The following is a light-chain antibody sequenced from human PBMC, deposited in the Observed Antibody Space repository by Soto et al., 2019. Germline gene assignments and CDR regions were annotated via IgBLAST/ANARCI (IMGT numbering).Light chain of an antibody. V-gene: IGLV2-23*02. Sequence: QSVLTQPASGSGSPGHSITISCTGSISDVGVSNLVSWYQQHPGKAPKLIIYDVSQRPSGVSNRFAGSKSGNTASLTVSGRQSDDGGDYSCCSYANRPLLFGAGTQLTVL. CDR3: CSYANRPLL. CDR2: DVS. J-gene: IGLJ3*02. CDR1: ISDVGVSNL.